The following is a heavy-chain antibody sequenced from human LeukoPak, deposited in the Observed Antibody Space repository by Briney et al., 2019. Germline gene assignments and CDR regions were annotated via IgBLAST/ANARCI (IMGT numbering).Heavy chain of an antibody. D-gene: IGHD7-27*01. CDR2: MNPNSGNT. V-gene: IGHV1-8*01. CDR3: ARGDLETGDLDY. CDR1: GYTFTGHD. Sequence: GASVKVSCKASGYTFTGHDINWVRQAAGQGLEWMGWMNPNSGNTGYAQKFQGRVTITRNTSISTAYMELSSLRSEDTAVYYCARGDLETGDLDYWGQGTLVTVSS. J-gene: IGHJ4*02.